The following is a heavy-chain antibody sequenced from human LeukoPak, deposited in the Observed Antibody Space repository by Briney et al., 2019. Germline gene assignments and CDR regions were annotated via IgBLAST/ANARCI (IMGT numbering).Heavy chain of an antibody. Sequence: PGGSLRLSCAASGFTFSSHDMHWVRQATGKGLEWVSAIGTAGDTYYPGSVKGRFTISRENAKNSLYLQMNSLRAGDTAVYYCARDRDYYDSSGYRNWYFDLWGRGTLVTVSS. J-gene: IGHJ2*01. CDR3: ARDRDYYDSSGYRNWYFDL. CDR1: GFTFSSHD. V-gene: IGHV3-13*01. CDR2: IGTAGDT. D-gene: IGHD3-22*01.